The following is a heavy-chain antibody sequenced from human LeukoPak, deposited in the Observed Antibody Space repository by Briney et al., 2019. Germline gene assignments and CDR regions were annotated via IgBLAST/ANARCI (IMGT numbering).Heavy chain of an antibody. J-gene: IGHJ4*02. V-gene: IGHV1-2*02. CDR1: GYTFTGYY. CDR3: ARAITMVRGVIDY. D-gene: IGHD3-10*01. Sequence: ASVKVSCKASGYTFTGYYMHWVRQAPGQGLEWMGWINPNSGGTNYAQKFQGRVTMTRDTSISTAYMELSRLRSDDTAVYYCARAITMVRGVIDYWGQGILVTVSS. CDR2: INPNSGGT.